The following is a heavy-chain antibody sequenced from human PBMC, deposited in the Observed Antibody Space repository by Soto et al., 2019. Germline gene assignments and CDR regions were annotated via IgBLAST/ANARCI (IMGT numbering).Heavy chain of an antibody. Sequence: SETLSLTCTVSGGSISSSTYYWYWIRQPPGKGLEWIGAMYYTGNKNYNPSLESRVTMSVDTSKNQFSLKLSSVTPTDTAVYYCARRSSSSLGSLFDPWGRGILVTVSS. J-gene: IGHJ5*02. CDR3: ARRSSSSLGSLFDP. V-gene: IGHV4-39*01. CDR2: MYYTGNK. D-gene: IGHD6-6*01. CDR1: GGSISSSTYY.